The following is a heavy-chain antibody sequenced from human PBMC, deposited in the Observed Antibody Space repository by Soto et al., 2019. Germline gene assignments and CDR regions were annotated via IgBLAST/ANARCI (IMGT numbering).Heavy chain of an antibody. Sequence: ASVKVSCKASGYSLTSYATHWVRQASGQSLEWMGWINVGSGHTKYSQRFQDRVTISGDTSANTVFMELGSLRSEDTAVYHCANAEGGRSWFGGWIYWGQGALVTVSS. D-gene: IGHD3-10*01. V-gene: IGHV1-3*01. CDR2: INVGSGHT. CDR3: ANAEGGRSWFGGWIY. CDR1: GYSLTSYA. J-gene: IGHJ4*02.